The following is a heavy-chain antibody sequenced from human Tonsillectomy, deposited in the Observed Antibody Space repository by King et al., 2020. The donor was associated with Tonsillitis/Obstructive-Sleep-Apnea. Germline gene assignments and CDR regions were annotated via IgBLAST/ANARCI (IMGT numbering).Heavy chain of an antibody. CDR1: GYTFTSYA. J-gene: IGHJ3*01. CDR3: ARAVTVIYARAPFDL. CDR2: INAGNGNT. V-gene: IGHV1-3*01. D-gene: IGHD2/OR15-2a*01. Sequence: QLVQSGAEVKKPGASVKVSCKASGYTFTSYAMHWVRQAPGQRLEGMGWINAGNGNTKYSQKFQGRVTLTRDTSASTAYMELSSLGSEDTAVYYCARAVTVIYARAPFDLWGQGTMVTVSS.